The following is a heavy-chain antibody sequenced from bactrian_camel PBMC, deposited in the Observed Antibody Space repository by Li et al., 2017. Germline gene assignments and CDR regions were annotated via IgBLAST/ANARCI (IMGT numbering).Heavy chain of an antibody. Sequence: VQLVESGGGSVQAGGSLRLSCEASGLRGRSYTMGWIRQTPGKEREGIAAIYRGGGRTWYADSVKGRFAISLDQGVNTVFLQMNSLKPEDTAWYYCAAALLPSRECALIESKYGHWGQGTQVTVS. CDR1: GLRGRSYT. V-gene: IGHV3S40*01. J-gene: IGHJ4*01. CDR3: AAALLPSRECALIESKYGH. CDR2: IYRGGGRT. D-gene: IGHD2*01.